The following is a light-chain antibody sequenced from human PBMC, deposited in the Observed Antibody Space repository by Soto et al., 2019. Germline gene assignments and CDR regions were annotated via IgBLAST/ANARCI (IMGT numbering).Light chain of an antibody. V-gene: IGKV1-27*01. Sequence: DIQMTQSPSSLSASVGDRVTITCRASQGISKYLAWYQHKAGTVPKLLIYTASTLQSGVPSRFTGSGAGTDFTLTISSLQPEDVATYYCQKYNSAPWTIGQGTKVEIK. CDR1: QGISKY. CDR2: TAS. J-gene: IGKJ1*01. CDR3: QKYNSAPWT.